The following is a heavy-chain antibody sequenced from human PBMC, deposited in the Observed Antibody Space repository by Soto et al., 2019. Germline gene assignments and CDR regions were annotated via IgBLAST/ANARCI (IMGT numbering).Heavy chain of an antibody. CDR3: AKDRVRYCYSGGNVLCF. D-gene: IGHD5-12*01. Sequence: EVQLLESGGGLVQPGGSLRLSCAASGFTFSSYAMSWVRQAPGKGLEWVSAISGSGGSTYYADSVKGRLTISRDNSKNTLYLQMNSLRAEVSALDHCAKDRVRYCYSGGNVLCFWGPGTLGPVSS. CDR2: ISGSGGST. V-gene: IGHV3-23*01. J-gene: IGHJ1*01. CDR1: GFTFSSYA.